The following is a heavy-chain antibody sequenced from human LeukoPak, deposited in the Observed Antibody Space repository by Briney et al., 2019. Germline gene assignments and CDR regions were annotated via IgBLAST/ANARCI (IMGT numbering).Heavy chain of an antibody. D-gene: IGHD3-16*01. Sequence: SETLSLTCAVYGASFSDYYRAWIRQPPGKGLEYIGSINYRGSTYYNPSLKSRVTLSVDTSKNQFSLKLNSVTAADTAVYYCATYKYDYVWGNQHFDYWGQGTLVAVSS. J-gene: IGHJ4*02. CDR1: GASFSDYY. CDR3: ATYKYDYVWGNQHFDY. V-gene: IGHV4-34*10. CDR2: INYRGST.